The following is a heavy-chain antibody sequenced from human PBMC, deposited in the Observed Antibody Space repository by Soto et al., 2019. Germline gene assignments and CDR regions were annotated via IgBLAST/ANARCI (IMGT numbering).Heavy chain of an antibody. J-gene: IGHJ5*02. CDR1: GFTFSSYW. CDR3: VRQVGGYNPGWFDP. D-gene: IGHD5-12*01. Sequence: QPGGSLRLSCAASGFTFSSYWMHWVRQAPGKGLVWVSRINSDGSSTSYADSVKGRFTISRDNAKNTLYLQMNSLRAEDTAVYYCVRQVGGYNPGWFDPWGQGTLVTVSS. V-gene: IGHV3-74*01. CDR2: INSDGSST.